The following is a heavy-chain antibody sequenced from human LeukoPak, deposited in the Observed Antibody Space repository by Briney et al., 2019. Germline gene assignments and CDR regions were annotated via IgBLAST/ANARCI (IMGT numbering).Heavy chain of an antibody. V-gene: IGHV3-30*07. Sequence: GRSLRLSCAASGFTFSSYAMHWVRQAPGKGLEWVAVISYDGSNKYYADSVKGRFTISRDNSKNTLYLQMNSLRAEDTAVYYCARDERWLQFQDWGQGTLVTVSS. CDR2: ISYDGSNK. CDR1: GFTFSSYA. CDR3: ARDERWLQFQD. J-gene: IGHJ4*02. D-gene: IGHD5-24*01.